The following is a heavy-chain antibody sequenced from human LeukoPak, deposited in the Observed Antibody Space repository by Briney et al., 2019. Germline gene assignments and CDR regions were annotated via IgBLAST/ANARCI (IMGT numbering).Heavy chain of an antibody. Sequence: PGGSLRLSCAASGFTFSSYAMHWVRQAPGKGLEWVAVISYDGSNKYYADSVKRRFTISRDNSKNTLYLQMNSLRAEDTAVYYCARDPDYYGSGSPENWFDPWGQGTLVTVSP. CDR1: GFTFSSYA. V-gene: IGHV3-30-3*01. J-gene: IGHJ5*02. D-gene: IGHD3-10*01. CDR3: ARDPDYYGSGSPENWFDP. CDR2: ISYDGSNK.